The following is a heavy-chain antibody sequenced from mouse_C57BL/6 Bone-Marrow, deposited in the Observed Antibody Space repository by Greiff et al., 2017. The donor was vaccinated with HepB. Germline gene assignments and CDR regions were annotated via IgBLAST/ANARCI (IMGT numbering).Heavy chain of an antibody. V-gene: IGHV1-81*01. D-gene: IGHD2-4*01. Sequence: QVHVKQSGAELARPGASVKLSCKASGYTFTSYGISWVKQRTGQGLEWIGEIYPRSGNTYYNEKFKGKATLTADKSSSTAYMELRSLTSEDSAVYFCACGEDYLYFDYWGQGTTLTVSS. J-gene: IGHJ2*01. CDR3: ACGEDYLYFDY. CDR2: IYPRSGNT. CDR1: GYTFTSYG.